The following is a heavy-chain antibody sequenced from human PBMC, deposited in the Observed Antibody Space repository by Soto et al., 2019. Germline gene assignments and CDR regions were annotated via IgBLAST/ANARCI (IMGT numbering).Heavy chain of an antibody. D-gene: IGHD1-20*01. CDR2: TYYRSKWYN. CDR3: ARVCLRNNWNDGHYYYHYSKLG. J-gene: IGHJ6*03. CDR1: GDSVSSNSAA. Sequence: PSQTLSLTCAISGDSVSSNSAAWNWIRQSPSRGLEWLGRTYYRSKWYNDYAVSVKSRITINPDTSKNQFSLQLNSVTPEDTAVYYCARVCLRNNWNDGHYYYHYSKLGSGKRTTVNVSS. V-gene: IGHV6-1*01.